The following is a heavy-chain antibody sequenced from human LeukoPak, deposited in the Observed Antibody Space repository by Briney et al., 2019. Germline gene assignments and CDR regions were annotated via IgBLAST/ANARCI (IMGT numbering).Heavy chain of an antibody. D-gene: IGHD3-10*01. J-gene: IGHJ4*02. CDR1: GFSFSSYA. CDR3: ASTRGVPGLD. V-gene: IGHV3-30-3*01. CDR2: ISYDGSNE. Sequence: GTSLRLSCAASGFSFSSYAMHWVRQAPGKGLEWVALISYDGSNEYYADSVKGRFTISRDNAKNSLYLQMNSLRAEDTAVYYCASTRGVPGLDWGQGTLVTVSS.